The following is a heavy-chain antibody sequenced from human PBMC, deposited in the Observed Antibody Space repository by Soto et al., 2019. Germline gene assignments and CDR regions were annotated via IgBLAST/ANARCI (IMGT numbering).Heavy chain of an antibody. V-gene: IGHV1-46*03. D-gene: IGHD5-12*01. CDR2: INPSGGST. Sequence: QVQLVQSGAEVKKPGASVKVSCKASGYTFTSYYMHWVRQAPGQGLEWMGIINPSGGSTSYAQKSQGRVTMTGDTATSTVYMGLSSLRSEDTAVYYCARFSGYDYLRYSSGPTGFDSWGQGTLVTVSS. CDR3: ARFSGYDYLRYSSGPTGFDS. CDR1: GYTFTSYY. J-gene: IGHJ4*02.